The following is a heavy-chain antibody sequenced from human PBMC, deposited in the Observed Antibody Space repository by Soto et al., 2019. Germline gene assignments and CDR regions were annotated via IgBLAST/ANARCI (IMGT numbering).Heavy chain of an antibody. J-gene: IGHJ4*02. Sequence: QVQLQESGPGLVKPSETLSLTCTVSGGSISSYYWSWIRQPPGKGLEWIGYIYYSGSTNYNPSLKSRVTISVDTSKNQFSLKLSSVTAADTAVYYYARGIEEGGIDYWGQGTLVTVSS. D-gene: IGHD3-16*01. CDR1: GGSISSYY. CDR3: ARGIEEGGIDY. V-gene: IGHV4-59*01. CDR2: IYYSGST.